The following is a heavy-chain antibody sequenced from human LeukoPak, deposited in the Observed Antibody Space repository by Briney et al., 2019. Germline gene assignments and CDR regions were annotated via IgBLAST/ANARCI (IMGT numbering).Heavy chain of an antibody. V-gene: IGHV4-4*07. CDR1: GGSISSYY. D-gene: IGHD2-2*01. CDR2: IYTSGST. Sequence: SETLSLTCTVSGGSISSYYWSWIRQPAGKGLEWIGRIYTSGSTNYNPSLKSRVTMSVDTSKNQFSLKLSSVTAADTAVYYCAILPTTYIVVVPAAPRGAFDIWGQGTMVTVSS. CDR3: AILPTTYIVVVPAAPRGAFDI. J-gene: IGHJ3*02.